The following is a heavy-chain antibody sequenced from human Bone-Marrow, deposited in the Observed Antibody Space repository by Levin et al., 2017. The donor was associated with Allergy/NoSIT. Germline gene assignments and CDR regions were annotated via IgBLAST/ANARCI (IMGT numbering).Heavy chain of an antibody. D-gene: IGHD5-24*01. CDR3: AREGGWLQKPVGSYYFYGMDV. CDR1: GGSINSANYY. V-gene: IGHV4-61*01. J-gene: IGHJ6*02. CDR2: ISYSGSP. Sequence: SETLSLTCTVSGGSINSANYYWSWIRQPPGKGLEWIGYISYSGSPTYNPSLESRVSIPVDTSKNQFSLKLTSVTAADTAIYYCAREGGWLQKPVGSYYFYGMDVWGQGTTVIVSS.